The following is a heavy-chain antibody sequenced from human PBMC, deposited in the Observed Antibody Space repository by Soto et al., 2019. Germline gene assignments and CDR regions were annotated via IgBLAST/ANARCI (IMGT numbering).Heavy chain of an antibody. V-gene: IGHV3-30*18. CDR2: ISYDGSNK. CDR3: AKDMGHYYDSSGYSYFDY. Sequence: SLRLSWAASVYTFSIYGVHRDRQAPGKGLEWVAVISYDGSNKYYADSVKGRFTISRDNSKNTLYLQMNSLRAEDTAVYYCAKDMGHYYDSSGYSYFDYWGQGTLVTVSS. D-gene: IGHD3-22*01. J-gene: IGHJ4*02. CDR1: VYTFSIYG.